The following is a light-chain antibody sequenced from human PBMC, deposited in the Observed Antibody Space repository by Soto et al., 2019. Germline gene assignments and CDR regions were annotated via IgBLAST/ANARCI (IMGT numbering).Light chain of an antibody. J-gene: IGKJ2*01. CDR2: KAS. CDR1: QSINNW. CDR3: QQYNDYLYT. Sequence: DIQMTQSPSTLSASVGDRVTITCRASQSINNWLAWYQHKPGQAPKLLIYKASSLESGVPSRFSGSGSGTAFTLTITSLQPDEFATYYCQQYNDYLYTFGQGTQLQI. V-gene: IGKV1-5*03.